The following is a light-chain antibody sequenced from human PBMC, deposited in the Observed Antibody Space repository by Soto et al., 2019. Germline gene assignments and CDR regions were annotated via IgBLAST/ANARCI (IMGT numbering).Light chain of an antibody. CDR3: QQTYSDIS. Sequence: EIVLTQSPGTLSLSPGERATLSCRASQSVSSSYLAWYQQKPGQAPRLLIYGASSRATGIPDRFSGSGSGTDFTLTISGLQPEDFASYHCQQTYSDISFGGGTKVEI. CDR1: QSVSSSY. CDR2: GAS. V-gene: IGKV3-20*01. J-gene: IGKJ4*01.